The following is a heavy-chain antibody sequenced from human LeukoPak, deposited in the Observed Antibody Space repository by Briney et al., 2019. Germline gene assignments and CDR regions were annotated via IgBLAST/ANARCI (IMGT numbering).Heavy chain of an antibody. V-gene: IGHV3-7*01. CDR2: IKQDGSDK. Sequence: GGSPRLSCAASGFTFSNYWMSWVRQAPGKGLEWVANIKQDGSDKYYVDSVKGRFTISRDNAKNSLYLQMNSLRAEDTAVYYCARGPVVVTAYYFDYWGQGTLVTVSS. CDR1: GFTFSNYW. CDR3: ARGPVVVTAYYFDY. J-gene: IGHJ4*02. D-gene: IGHD2-21*02.